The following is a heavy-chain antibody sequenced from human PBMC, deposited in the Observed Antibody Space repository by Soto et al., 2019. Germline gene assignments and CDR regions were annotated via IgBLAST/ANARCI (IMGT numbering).Heavy chain of an antibody. Sequence: GGSQRLSCAASGFTFSSYWMSWVRQAPGKGLEWVANIKQDGSEKYYVDSVKGRFTISRDNAKNSLYLQMNSLRAEDTAVYYCARVMGSGSSRADAFDIWGQGTMVTVSS. V-gene: IGHV3-7*01. J-gene: IGHJ3*02. D-gene: IGHD6-6*01. CDR2: IKQDGSEK. CDR3: ARVMGSGSSRADAFDI. CDR1: GFTFSSYW.